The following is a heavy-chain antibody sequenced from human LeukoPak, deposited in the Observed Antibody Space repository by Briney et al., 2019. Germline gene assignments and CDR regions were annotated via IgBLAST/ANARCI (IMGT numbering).Heavy chain of an antibody. CDR3: ARDGSGGSDY. Sequence: PGGSLRLSCAASGFTFSSYEMNWVRQAPGKGLEWVSYITTSGNTKFYADSVKGRFTISRDNAKNSLSLQMNSLTAEDTAVYYCARDGSGGSDYWGQGTLVTVSS. D-gene: IGHD3-10*01. CDR2: ITTSGNTK. CDR1: GFTFSSYE. V-gene: IGHV3-48*03. J-gene: IGHJ4*02.